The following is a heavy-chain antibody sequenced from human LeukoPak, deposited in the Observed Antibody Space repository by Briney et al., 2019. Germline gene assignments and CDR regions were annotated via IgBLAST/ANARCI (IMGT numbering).Heavy chain of an antibody. V-gene: IGHV3-23*01. CDR1: GFTFSSYA. D-gene: IGHD3-22*01. J-gene: IGHJ3*02. Sequence: GGSLRLSWAASGFTFSSYAMSWVRQAPGKGLEWVSAISGSGGSTYYADSVKGRFTISRDNFKNTLYLQMNSLRAEDTAVYYCAKGPPHYYDSSGYLGRSAFDIWGQGTMVTVSS. CDR3: AKGPPHYYDSSGYLGRSAFDI. CDR2: ISGSGGST.